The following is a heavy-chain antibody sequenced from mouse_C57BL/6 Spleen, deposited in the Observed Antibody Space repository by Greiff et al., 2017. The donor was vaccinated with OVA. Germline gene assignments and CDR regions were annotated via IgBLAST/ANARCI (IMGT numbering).Heavy chain of an antibody. D-gene: IGHD1-1*01. J-gene: IGHJ2*01. V-gene: IGHV5-4*01. Sequence: EVQLVESGGGLVKPGGSLKLSCAASGFTFSSYAMSWVRQTPEKRLEWVATISDGGSYTYYPDNVKGRFTISRDNAKNNLYLQMRHLKSEDTAMYYCARGGYGSGLDYWGQGTTLTVSS. CDR1: GFTFSSYA. CDR3: ARGGYGSGLDY. CDR2: ISDGGSYT.